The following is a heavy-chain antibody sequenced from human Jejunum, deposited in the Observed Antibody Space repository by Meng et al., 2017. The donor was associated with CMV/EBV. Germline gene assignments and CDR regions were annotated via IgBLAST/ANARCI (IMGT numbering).Heavy chain of an antibody. CDR1: GSVSSGSYF. J-gene: IGHJ6*02. Sequence: GSVSSGSYFWSWIRQPPGRGLEWIGYVEYTGSTNYNPSFKSRVIISVDTSKNQFSLKLRSVSAADTAVYYCARGEKRSQYYYGLDVWGQGTTVTVSS. V-gene: IGHV4-61*01. D-gene: IGHD1-26*01. CDR3: ARGEKRSQYYYGLDV. CDR2: VEYTGST.